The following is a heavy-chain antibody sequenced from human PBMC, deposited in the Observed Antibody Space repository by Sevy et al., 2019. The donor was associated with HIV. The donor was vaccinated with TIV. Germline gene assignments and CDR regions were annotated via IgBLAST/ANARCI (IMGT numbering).Heavy chain of an antibody. CDR2: INPNSGDT. V-gene: IGHV1-2*02. Sequence: ASVKVSCKASGYTFTAYCIHWVRHAPGKGLEWMGWINPNSGDTNYAPKFQGRVTVTRDTSISTAYMELSRLRSDDTAVYYCASPEGYRYGSLLDYWGQGTLVTVSS. CDR3: ASPEGYRYGSLLDY. CDR1: GYTFTAYC. J-gene: IGHJ4*02. D-gene: IGHD5-18*01.